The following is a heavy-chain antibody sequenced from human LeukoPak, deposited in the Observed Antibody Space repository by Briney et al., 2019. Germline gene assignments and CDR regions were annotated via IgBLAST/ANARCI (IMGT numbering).Heavy chain of an antibody. D-gene: IGHD6-13*01. CDR1: GGSFSGYY. CDR2: INHSGST. Sequence: SETLSRTCAVYGGSFSGYYWSWIRQPPGKGLEWIGEINHSGSTNYNPSLKSRVTISVDTSKNQFSLKLSSVTAADPAVYYCARHYSSSWYRPGAYYFDYWGQGTLVTVSS. CDR3: ARHYSSSWYRPGAYYFDY. V-gene: IGHV4-34*01. J-gene: IGHJ4*02.